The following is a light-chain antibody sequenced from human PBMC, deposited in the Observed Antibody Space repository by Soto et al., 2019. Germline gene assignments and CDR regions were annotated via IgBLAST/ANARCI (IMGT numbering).Light chain of an antibody. CDR3: QHYGRSPIT. CDR2: DIS. Sequence: EIVMTQSPATLSVSPGERATLSCRASQSVSSNLAWYQQKPGQAPRLLIYDISTRATGIPTRFSGSGSGTDFTLTISRLEPEDFAVYYCQHYGRSPITFGQGTRLEI. J-gene: IGKJ5*01. CDR1: QSVSSN. V-gene: IGKV3-20*01.